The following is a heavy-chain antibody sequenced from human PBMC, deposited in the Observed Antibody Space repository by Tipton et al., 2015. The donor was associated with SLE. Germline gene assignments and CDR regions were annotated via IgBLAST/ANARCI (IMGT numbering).Heavy chain of an antibody. J-gene: IGHJ4*02. CDR1: GGSISSGGYH. V-gene: IGHV4-31*03. CDR3: ARDLAARGGHYFDY. D-gene: IGHD6-6*01. CDR2: IYYSGST. Sequence: TLSLTCTVSGGSISSGGYHWSWIRQHPGKGLEWIGYIYYSGSTYYNPSLKSRVTISVDTSKKQFSLKLSSVTAADTAVYYCARDLAARGGHYFDYWGQGTLVTVSS.